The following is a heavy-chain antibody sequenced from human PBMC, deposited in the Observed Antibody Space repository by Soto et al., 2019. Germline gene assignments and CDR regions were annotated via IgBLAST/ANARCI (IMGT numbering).Heavy chain of an antibody. Sequence: ASVKVSCKASGYTFTRSGISWVRQAPGQGLEWKGWISTYNGDTNYAQTFQGRVTMTTDTSTSTVHMEVRSLRSDDTAFYYCAREGVAPYYYYGMDVWGQGTPVTVSS. CDR1: GYTFTRSG. J-gene: IGHJ6*02. CDR2: ISTYNGDT. V-gene: IGHV1-18*01. CDR3: AREGVAPYYYYGMDV. D-gene: IGHD5-12*01.